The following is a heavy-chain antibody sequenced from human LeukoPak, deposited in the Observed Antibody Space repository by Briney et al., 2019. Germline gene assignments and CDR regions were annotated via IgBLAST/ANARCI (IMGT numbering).Heavy chain of an antibody. Sequence: GGSLRLSCAASGFTFSDYYMSWIRQSPGKGLEWVSYISVRGITINHADAVEGRFTISRDDAKNSLYLQMNSLRAEDTAVYYCAKDGQWLPTGYFQHWGQGTLVTVSS. D-gene: IGHD6-19*01. CDR3: AKDGQWLPTGYFQH. J-gene: IGHJ1*01. CDR1: GFTFSDYY. V-gene: IGHV3-11*01. CDR2: ISVRGITI.